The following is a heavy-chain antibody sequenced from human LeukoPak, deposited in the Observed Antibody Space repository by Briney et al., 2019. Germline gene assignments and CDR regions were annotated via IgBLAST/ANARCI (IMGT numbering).Heavy chain of an antibody. V-gene: IGHV4-59*01. J-gene: IGHJ5*02. CDR2: ICYSGST. Sequence: PSETLSLTCTVSGGSISSYYWSWIRQPPGKGLEWIGYICYSGSTNYNPSLKSRVTISVDTSKNQFSLKLSSVTAADTAVYYCARDRKYSSSWYMFDPWGQGTLVTVSS. CDR3: ARDRKYSSSWYMFDP. D-gene: IGHD6-13*01. CDR1: GGSISSYY.